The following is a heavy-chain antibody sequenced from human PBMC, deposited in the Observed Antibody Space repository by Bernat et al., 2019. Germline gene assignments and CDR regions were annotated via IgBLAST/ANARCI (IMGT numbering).Heavy chain of an antibody. V-gene: IGHV3-73*02. Sequence: EVQLVESGGGLVQPGGSLKLSCAASGFTFSGSAMHWVRQASGKGLEWVGRSRSKANSYATAYAASVKGRFTISRDDSKNTAYLQMNSLKTEDTAVYYCTGSVVVTAERYSGAFDIWGQGTMVTVSS. CDR3: TGSVVVTAERYSGAFDI. J-gene: IGHJ3*02. D-gene: IGHD2-21*02. CDR1: GFTFSGSA. CDR2: SRSKANSYAT.